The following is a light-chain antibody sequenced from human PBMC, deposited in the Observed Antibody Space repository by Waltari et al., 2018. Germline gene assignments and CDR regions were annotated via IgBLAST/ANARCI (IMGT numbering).Light chain of an antibody. CDR2: KAS. J-gene: IGKJ4*01. CDR1: QSISNW. V-gene: IGKV1-5*03. Sequence: DIQMNQSPSTLSASVGDRVTITCRASQSISNWLAWYQHKPGRAPKLLIYKASTLERGVPSTFSGSGSGTEFTLIISSLQPDDFATYYCQQYNSYPLSFGGGTRVEIK. CDR3: QQYNSYPLS.